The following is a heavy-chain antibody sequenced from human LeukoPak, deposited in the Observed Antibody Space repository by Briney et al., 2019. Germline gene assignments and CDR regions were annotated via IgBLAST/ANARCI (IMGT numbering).Heavy chain of an antibody. Sequence: GRSLRLSCAASGFTVSPYGMHWVRQAPGKGLEWVAVISSDGSNKYYADSVRGRFTISRDNSKNTLYLQMNSLRAEHTAVYYCAKGKYYDSSGYYLGLFDYWGQGTLVTVSS. D-gene: IGHD3-22*01. V-gene: IGHV3-30*18. CDR3: AKGKYYDSSGYYLGLFDY. CDR2: ISSDGSNK. J-gene: IGHJ4*02. CDR1: GFTVSPYG.